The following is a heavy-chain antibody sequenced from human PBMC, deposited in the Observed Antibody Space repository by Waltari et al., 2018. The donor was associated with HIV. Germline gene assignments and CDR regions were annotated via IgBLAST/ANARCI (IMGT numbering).Heavy chain of an antibody. Sequence: EVQLVESGGGLVQPGGSLRLSCAASGFTFSSYSMHWVRQAPGKGLEWVSYISSSSSTIYYADSVKGRFTISRDNAKNSLYLQMNSLRAEDTAVYYCARDLGNSNYRYYYGMDVWGQGTTVTVSS. CDR2: ISSSSSTI. D-gene: IGHD4-4*01. CDR3: ARDLGNSNYRYYYGMDV. CDR1: GFTFSSYS. J-gene: IGHJ6*02. V-gene: IGHV3-48*01.